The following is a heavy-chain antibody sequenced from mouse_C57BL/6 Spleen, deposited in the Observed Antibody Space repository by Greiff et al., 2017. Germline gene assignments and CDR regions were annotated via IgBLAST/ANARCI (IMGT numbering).Heavy chain of an antibody. J-gene: IGHJ1*03. CDR1: GYTFTDYE. D-gene: IGHD2-2*01. CDR2: IDPETGGT. CDR3: TRTGDGYERYFDV. V-gene: IGHV1-15*01. Sequence: QVQLQQSGAELVRPGASVTLSCKASGYTFTDYEMHWVKQTPVHGLEWIGAIDPETGGTAYNQKFTGKAILTADKSSSTAYMAIRSLTSEDSAVYYCTRTGDGYERYFDVWGTETTLTVSS.